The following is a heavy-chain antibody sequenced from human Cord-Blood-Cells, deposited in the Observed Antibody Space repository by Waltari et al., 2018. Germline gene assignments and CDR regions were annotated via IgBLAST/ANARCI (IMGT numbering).Heavy chain of an antibody. CDR2: IIPSLGIA. D-gene: IGHD1-26*01. CDR3: ARDETSGSYPFYYYYYMDV. V-gene: IGHV1-69*09. J-gene: IGHJ6*03. Sequence: QVQLVQSGAEVKKPGSSVKVYCKASGGTFSSYAISWVRQAPGQGLEWMGRIIPSLGIANYAQKFQGRVTITADKSTSTAYMELSSLRSEDTAVYYCARDETSGSYPFYYYYYMDVWGKGTTVTVSS. CDR1: GGTFSSYA.